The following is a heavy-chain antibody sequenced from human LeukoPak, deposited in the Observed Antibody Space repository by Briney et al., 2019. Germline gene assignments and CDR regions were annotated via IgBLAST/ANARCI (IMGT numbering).Heavy chain of an antibody. Sequence: PGGSLRLSCAASGFTFSSSGMHWVRQAPGKGLEWVAFIRYDGSNKYYADSVKGRFTISRDNAKNSLYLQMNSLRAEDTAVYYCARTKEMATISYFDSWGQGTLVTVSS. CDR3: ARTKEMATISYFDS. CDR2: IRYDGSNK. V-gene: IGHV3-30*02. D-gene: IGHD5-24*01. J-gene: IGHJ4*02. CDR1: GFTFSSSG.